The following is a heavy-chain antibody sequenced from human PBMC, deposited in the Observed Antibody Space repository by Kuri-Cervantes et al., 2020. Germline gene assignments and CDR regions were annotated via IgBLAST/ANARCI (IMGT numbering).Heavy chain of an antibody. J-gene: IGHJ4*02. D-gene: IGHD5-18*01. Sequence: ASVTDTCKASRYTFAGYYVHWVRPAPGQGLEWMGWISAYNGNTNYAQKLEGRVTMTTDTSKSTAYMELRSLRSDDTAVYYCARVYGSMDNTAMAHFDYWGKGTLAPSPQ. V-gene: IGHV1-18*04. CDR3: ARVYGSMDNTAMAHFDY. CDR1: RYTFAGYY. CDR2: ISAYNGNT.